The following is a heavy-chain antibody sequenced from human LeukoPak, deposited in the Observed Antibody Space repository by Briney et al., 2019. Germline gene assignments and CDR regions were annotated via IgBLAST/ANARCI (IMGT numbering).Heavy chain of an antibody. CDR2: ISSTSSHI. V-gene: IGHV3-21*05. CDR3: ARDLISGDYTFDY. CDR1: GFTFSSFI. Sequence: NTGGSLRLSCAASGFTFSSFIMNWVRQAPGKGLEWVSYISSTSSHIYYADSVKGRFTVSRDNAKDSLYLQMNSLRDEDTAVYYCARDLISGDYTFDYWGQGALVTVSS. D-gene: IGHD4-11*01. J-gene: IGHJ4*02.